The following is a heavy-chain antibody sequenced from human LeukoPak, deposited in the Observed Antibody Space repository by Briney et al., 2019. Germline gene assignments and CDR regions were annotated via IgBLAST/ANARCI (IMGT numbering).Heavy chain of an antibody. J-gene: IGHJ5*02. CDR3: ARDRLDSSGWRKGVWFDP. V-gene: IGHV1-69*13. CDR1: GGTFSSYA. D-gene: IGHD6-19*01. CDR2: IIPIFGTA. Sequence: ASVKVSCKASGGTFSSYAISWVRQAPGQGLEWMGGIIPIFGTANYAQKFQGRVTITADESTSTAYMELSSLRSEDTAVYYCARDRLDSSGWRKGVWFDPWGQGTLVTVSS.